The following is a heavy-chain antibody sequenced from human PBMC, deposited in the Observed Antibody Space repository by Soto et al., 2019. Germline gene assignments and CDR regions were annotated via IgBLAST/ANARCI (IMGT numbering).Heavy chain of an antibody. CDR2: ISGSGGST. D-gene: IGHD2-15*01. CDR3: EKEGDCSGGSCLGSDY. Sequence: EVQLLESGGGLVQPGGSLRLSCAASGFTFSSYAMSWVRQAPGKGLEWVSAISGSGGSTYYADSVKGRFTISRDNSKNTLYLQMNSLRAEDTAIYYCEKEGDCSGGSCLGSDYWGQGTLVAVSS. CDR1: GFTFSSYA. V-gene: IGHV3-23*01. J-gene: IGHJ4*02.